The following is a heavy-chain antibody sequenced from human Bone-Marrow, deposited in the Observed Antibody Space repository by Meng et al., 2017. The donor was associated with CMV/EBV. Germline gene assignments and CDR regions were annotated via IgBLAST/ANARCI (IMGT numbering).Heavy chain of an antibody. Sequence: SVKVSCKASGCTFSSYTISWVRQAPGQGLEWMGRIIPIIGIANYAQKFQGRVTITADKSTSTAYMELSSLRSEDTAVYYCARGPFPYLEYCSSNSCYHWGQGTLVTVSS. CDR3: ARGPFPYLEYCSSNSCYH. D-gene: IGHD2-2*01. CDR1: GCTFSSYT. J-gene: IGHJ5*02. V-gene: IGHV1-69*02. CDR2: IIPIIGIA.